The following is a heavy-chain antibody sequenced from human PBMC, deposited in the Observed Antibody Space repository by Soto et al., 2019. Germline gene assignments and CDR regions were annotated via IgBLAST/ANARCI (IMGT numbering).Heavy chain of an antibody. CDR3: ARDIVVVPARNYYYYYGMDV. CDR2: IKQDGSEK. CDR1: GFTFSSYW. J-gene: IGHJ6*02. V-gene: IGHV3-7*05. Sequence: EVQLVESGGGLVQPGGSLRLSCAASGFTFSSYWMSWVRQAPGKGLEWVANIKQDGSEKYYVDSVKGRFTISRDNAKNPLYLQMNSLRAEDTAVYYCARDIVVVPARNYYYYYGMDVWGQGTTVTVSS. D-gene: IGHD2-2*01.